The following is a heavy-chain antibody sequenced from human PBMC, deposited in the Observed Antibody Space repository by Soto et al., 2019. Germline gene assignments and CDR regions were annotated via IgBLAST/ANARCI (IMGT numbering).Heavy chain of an antibody. Sequence: QVQLVQSGAEVKKPGASVKVSCKASGYTFTGYYMHWVRQAPGQGLEWMGWINPNSGGTNYAQKFQGWVSMTRDTSISTAYMELSRLRSDDTAVYYCARGPVVNYDFWSGLDYWGQGTLVTVSS. CDR2: INPNSGGT. J-gene: IGHJ4*02. D-gene: IGHD3-3*01. V-gene: IGHV1-2*04. CDR1: GYTFTGYY. CDR3: ARGPVVNYDFWSGLDY.